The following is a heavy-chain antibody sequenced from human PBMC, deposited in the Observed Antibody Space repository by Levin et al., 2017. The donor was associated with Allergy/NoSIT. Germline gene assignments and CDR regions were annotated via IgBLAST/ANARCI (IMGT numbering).Heavy chain of an antibody. V-gene: IGHV3-9*01. CDR1: GFTFDDYA. CDR2: ISWNSGSI. D-gene: IGHD3-10*01. J-gene: IGHJ3*02. Sequence: SLKISCAASGFTFDDYAMHWVRQAPGKGLEWVSGISWNSGSIGYADSVKGRFTISRDNAKNSLYLQMNSLRTEDPALYYCARDNIGLPDAFDIWGQGTMVIVSS. CDR3: ARDNIGLPDAFDI.